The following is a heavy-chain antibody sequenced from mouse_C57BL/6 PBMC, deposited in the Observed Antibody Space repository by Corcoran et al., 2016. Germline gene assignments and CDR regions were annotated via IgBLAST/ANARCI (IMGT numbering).Heavy chain of an antibody. Sequence: QVTLKESGPGILQXSQTLSLTCSFSGFSLSTSGMGVSWIRQPSGTCLDWLAHIYWDDDKRYNPSLKSRLTISKDTSRNQVFLKITSVDTADTATYYCARRSWELGASFAYWGQGTLVTVSA. J-gene: IGHJ3*01. CDR1: GFSLSTSGMG. CDR2: IYWDDDK. D-gene: IGHD4-1*01. CDR3: ARRSWELGASFAY. V-gene: IGHV8-12*01.